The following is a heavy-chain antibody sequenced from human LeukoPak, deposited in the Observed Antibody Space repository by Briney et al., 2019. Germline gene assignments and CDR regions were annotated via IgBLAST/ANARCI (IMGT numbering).Heavy chain of an antibody. D-gene: IGHD2-21*02. V-gene: IGHV1-2*02. Sequence: ASVKVSCKASGYTFTGYYMHWVRQAPGQGLEWMGWINPNSGGTNYAQKFQGRVTMTRDTSISTAYMELSRLRSDDTAVYYCARSDHIVVATADSASVYWGQGTLVTVSS. J-gene: IGHJ4*02. CDR1: GYTFTGYY. CDR3: ARSDHIVVATADSASVY. CDR2: INPNSGGT.